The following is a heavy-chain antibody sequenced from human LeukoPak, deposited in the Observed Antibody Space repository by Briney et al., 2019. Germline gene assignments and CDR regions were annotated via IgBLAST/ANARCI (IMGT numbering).Heavy chain of an antibody. Sequence: GGSLRLSCAASGFTFSSYWMHWVRQAPGKGLVWVSRINSDGSSTSYADSVKGRFTISRDNAKNTLYLQMNSLRAEDTAVYYCASAIGMSGLLDYWGQGTLVTVSS. D-gene: IGHD2-2*02. J-gene: IGHJ4*02. CDR3: ASAIGMSGLLDY. CDR1: GFTFSSYW. V-gene: IGHV3-74*01. CDR2: INSDGSST.